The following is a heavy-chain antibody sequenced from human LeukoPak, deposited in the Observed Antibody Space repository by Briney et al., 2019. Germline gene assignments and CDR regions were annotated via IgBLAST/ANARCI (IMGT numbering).Heavy chain of an antibody. CDR2: AYGDGSNK. CDR1: GFSFSTYG. J-gene: IGHJ4*02. D-gene: IGHD2-21*02. CDR3: ATGGGHYYDH. V-gene: IGHV3-33*01. Sequence: PGGSLRLSCAASGFSFSTYGMHWVRQAPGKGLEWLAVAYGDGSNKFYADSVKGRFTISKDISKSTLYVQMDNLRAEDTALYYCATGGGHYYDHWGQGTLVTVSS.